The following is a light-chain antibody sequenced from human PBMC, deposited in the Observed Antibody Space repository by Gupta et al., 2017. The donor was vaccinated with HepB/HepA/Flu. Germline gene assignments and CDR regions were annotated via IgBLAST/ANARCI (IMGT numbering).Light chain of an antibody. V-gene: IGKV1-39*01. CDR2: AAS. CDR3: QQSDNMFFT. Sequence: DIQMTQSPSSLSASVGDRLTITCRASQSISNYLNWYQQKPGKAPKLLVYAASSLQSGVPSRFSGSGSGTDFTLTINSLQPEDFATYYCQQSDNMFFTFGPGTKVDIK. CDR1: QSISNY. J-gene: IGKJ3*01.